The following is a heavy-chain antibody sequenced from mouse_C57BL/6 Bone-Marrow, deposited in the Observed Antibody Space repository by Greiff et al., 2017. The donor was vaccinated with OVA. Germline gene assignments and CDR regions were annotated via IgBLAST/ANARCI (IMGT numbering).Heavy chain of an antibody. Sequence: EVQLQESGPGLVKPSQSLSLTCSVTGYSITSGYYWNWIRQFPGNKLEWMGYISYDGSNNYNPSLKNRISITRDTSKNQFFLKLNSVTTEDTATYYCARDSGNYYGSLFDYWGQGTTLTVSS. CDR1: GYSITSGYY. V-gene: IGHV3-6*01. D-gene: IGHD1-1*01. CDR2: ISYDGSN. CDR3: ARDSGNYYGSLFDY. J-gene: IGHJ2*01.